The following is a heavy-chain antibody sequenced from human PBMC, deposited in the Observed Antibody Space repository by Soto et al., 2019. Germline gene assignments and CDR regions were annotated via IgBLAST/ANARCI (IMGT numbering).Heavy chain of an antibody. CDR3: ARVTVTTLAVLYFDY. CDR1: GYTFTSYY. CDR2: INPSGGSK. Sequence: ASVKVYCKASGYTFTSYYMHWVRQAPGQGLEWMGIINPSGGSKSYAQKFQGRVTMTRDTSTSTVYMELSSLRSEDTAVYYCARVTVTTLAVLYFDYWGQGTLVTVSS. V-gene: IGHV1-46*01. J-gene: IGHJ4*02. D-gene: IGHD4-4*01.